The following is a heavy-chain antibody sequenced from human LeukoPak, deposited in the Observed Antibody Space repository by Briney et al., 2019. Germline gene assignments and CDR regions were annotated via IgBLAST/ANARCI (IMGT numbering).Heavy chain of an antibody. V-gene: IGHV1-18*01. CDR1: AYTFTSYG. J-gene: IGHJ4*02. CDR2: ISAYNGNT. D-gene: IGHD1-26*01. CDR3: ARDGTGGL. Sequence: ASLNVSSMASAYTFTSYGISWVRQAPGQGLEWMGWISAYNGNTNYSQKLQGRVTMTTDTSTSTAYMDLRSLRSDDAAVYYCARDGTGGLWGQGTLVTVSS.